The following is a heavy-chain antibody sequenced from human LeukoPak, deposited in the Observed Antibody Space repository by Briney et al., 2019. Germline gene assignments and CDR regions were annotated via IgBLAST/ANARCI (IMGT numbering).Heavy chain of an antibody. Sequence: GGSLRLSCAASGFTFSSYSMNWVRQAPGKGLEWVAFIRYDGNIKYFADSVKGRFTISRDNSKDTLYLQMNSLRAEDTAVYYCANSYGGTYYFDYWGQGTLVTVSS. CDR1: GFTFSSYS. V-gene: IGHV3-30*02. CDR3: ANSYGGTYYFDY. D-gene: IGHD4-23*01. CDR2: IRYDGNIK. J-gene: IGHJ4*02.